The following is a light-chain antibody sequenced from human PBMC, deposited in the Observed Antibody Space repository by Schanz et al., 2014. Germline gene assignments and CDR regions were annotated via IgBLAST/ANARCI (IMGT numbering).Light chain of an antibody. CDR2: DVS. V-gene: IGLV2-14*01. CDR1: SSDVGGYNY. J-gene: IGLJ2*01. Sequence: QSALTQPASVSGSPGQSITISCSGTSSDVGGYNYVSWYQQHPGKAPKLMIYDVSNRPSGVSDRFSGSNSGNAASLTVSGLQAEDEADYYCCLYAGSYVLFGGGTKLTVL. CDR3: CLYAGSYVL.